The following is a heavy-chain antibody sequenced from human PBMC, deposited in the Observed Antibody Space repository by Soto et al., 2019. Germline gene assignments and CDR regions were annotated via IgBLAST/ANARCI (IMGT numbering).Heavy chain of an antibody. V-gene: IGHV4-59*08. Sequence: QVQLQESGPGLVRPSKTLSLICTVAGGSISSYYWSWIRQPPGKGLEWIGHMYYSGSTNFNPSLKSRVTLSIDTSKNQFSLQLRSVTAADTAVYYCARHSGGYGDYVYWGQGTLVIVSS. CDR1: GGSISSYY. CDR2: MYYSGST. D-gene: IGHD4-17*01. J-gene: IGHJ4*02. CDR3: ARHSGGYGDYVY.